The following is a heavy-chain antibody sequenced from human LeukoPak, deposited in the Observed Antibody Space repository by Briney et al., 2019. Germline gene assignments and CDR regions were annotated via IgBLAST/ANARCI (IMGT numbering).Heavy chain of an antibody. J-gene: IGHJ3*02. V-gene: IGHV3-7*01. CDR1: GFTFSSYW. D-gene: IGHD3-3*01. CDR2: IKQDGSEK. CDR3: ARTVLRFLEWLAYDAFDI. Sequence: PGGSLRLSCAASGFTFSSYWMSWVRQAPGKGLEWVANIKQDGSEKYYVDSVKGRFTISRDNAKNSLYLQMNSLRAEDTAVYYCARTVLRFLEWLAYDAFDIWGQGTMVTVSS.